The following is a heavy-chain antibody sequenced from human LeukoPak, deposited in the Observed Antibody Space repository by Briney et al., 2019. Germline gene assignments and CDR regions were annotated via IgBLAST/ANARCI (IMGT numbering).Heavy chain of an antibody. J-gene: IGHJ4*02. D-gene: IGHD2-15*01. CDR3: ARDRVVVAAIDY. Sequence: GGSLRLSCAASGFTFSSYSMNWVRQAPGKGLEWVSSISSSSGYIYYADSVKGRFTISRDNAKNSLYLQMNSLRAEDTAVYYCARDRVVVAAIDYWGQGTLVTVSS. CDR1: GFTFSSYS. CDR2: ISSSSGYI. V-gene: IGHV3-21*01.